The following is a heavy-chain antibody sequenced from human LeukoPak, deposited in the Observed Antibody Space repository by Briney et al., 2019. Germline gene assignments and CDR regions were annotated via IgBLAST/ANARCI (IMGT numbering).Heavy chain of an antibody. J-gene: IGHJ4*02. D-gene: IGHD5-12*01. V-gene: IGHV1-2*02. Sequence: GASVKVSCKASGYTFTSYDINWVRQATGQGLEWMGWINPNSGGTNYAQKFQGRVTMTRDTSISTAYMELSRLRSDDTAVYYCARGPHIVATRFGSRTDVDYWGQGTLVTVSS. CDR1: GYTFTSYD. CDR3: ARGPHIVATRFGSRTDVDY. CDR2: INPNSGGT.